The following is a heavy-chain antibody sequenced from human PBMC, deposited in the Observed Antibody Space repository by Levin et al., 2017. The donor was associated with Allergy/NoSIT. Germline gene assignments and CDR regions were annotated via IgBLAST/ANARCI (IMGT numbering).Heavy chain of an antibody. D-gene: IGHD6-19*01. CDR3: ARDLGVHSSGWDAELDY. V-gene: IGHV3-23*01. CDR1: GFTFSNYD. Sequence: PGGSLRLSCAASGFTFSNYDMSWVRQAPGKGLDWVSTFTSRGSSTYYADSVKGRFTMSRDNSKNTLYLLMNSLGADDTAVYYCARDLGVHSSGWDAELDYWGQGTLVSVSS. CDR2: FTSRGSST. J-gene: IGHJ4*02.